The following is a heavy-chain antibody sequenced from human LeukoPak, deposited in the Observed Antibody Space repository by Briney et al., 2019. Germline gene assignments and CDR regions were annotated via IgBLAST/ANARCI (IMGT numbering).Heavy chain of an antibody. D-gene: IGHD3-22*01. CDR3: ARGGDSSGYPDY. V-gene: IGHV4-59*01. CDR2: IYYGGST. CDR1: GGSISSYY. Sequence: PSETLSLTCTVSGGSISSYYWSWIRQPPGKGLEWIGYIYYGGSTNYNPSLKSRVTISVDTSKNQFSLKLSSVTAADTAVYYCARGGDSSGYPDYWGQGTLVTVSS. J-gene: IGHJ4*02.